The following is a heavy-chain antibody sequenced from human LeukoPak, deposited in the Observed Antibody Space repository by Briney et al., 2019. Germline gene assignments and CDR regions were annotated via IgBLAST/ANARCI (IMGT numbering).Heavy chain of an antibody. J-gene: IGHJ4*02. CDR3: ARDRLHYGEYEKTFDY. Sequence: GGSLRLSCAASGFTFSSYTMNWVRQAPGKGLEWVSSISTSSSYIYYADSVKGRFTISRDNAKNSLYLQMNSLRAEDTAVYYCARDRLHYGEYEKTFDYWGQGTLVSVSS. V-gene: IGHV3-21*01. CDR1: GFTFSSYT. CDR2: ISTSSSYI. D-gene: IGHD4-17*01.